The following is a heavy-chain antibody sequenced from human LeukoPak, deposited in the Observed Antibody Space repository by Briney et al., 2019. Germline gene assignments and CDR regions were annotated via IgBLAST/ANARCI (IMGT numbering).Heavy chain of an antibody. Sequence: GGSLRLSCAASGFTFSTYAISWVRQAPGKGLEWVSGISGRGDSTYYAGSVKGRFTIARDNSKNTVYLQMNSLRVEDTGIYYCAKGSSSFFYDSSAYYDLTFDYWGQGTLVTVSS. CDR2: ISGRGDST. D-gene: IGHD3-22*01. CDR1: GFTFSTYA. CDR3: AKGSSSFFYDSSAYYDLTFDY. J-gene: IGHJ4*02. V-gene: IGHV3-23*01.